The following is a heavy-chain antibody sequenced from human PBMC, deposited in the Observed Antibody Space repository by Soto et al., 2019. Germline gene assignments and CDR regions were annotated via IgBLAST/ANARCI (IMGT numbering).Heavy chain of an antibody. CDR2: VYPGDSDT. Sequence: GVSLKISCKGAGCSSSTYWVGWVRQMRGKGLEWMGIVYPGDSDTRYSPSFQGQVTISADKSISTAYLQWSSLKASDTAIYYCARTAAAGKYYYGVDVWGQGTTVSVSS. D-gene: IGHD6-13*01. J-gene: IGHJ6*02. CDR1: GCSSSTYW. CDR3: ARTAAAGKYYYGVDV. V-gene: IGHV5-51*01.